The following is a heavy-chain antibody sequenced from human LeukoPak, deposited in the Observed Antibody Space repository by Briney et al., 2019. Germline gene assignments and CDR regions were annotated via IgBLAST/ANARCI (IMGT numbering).Heavy chain of an antibody. CDR2: IYPDDSDT. D-gene: IGHD1-14*01. V-gene: IGHV5-51*01. Sequence: GESLKISCKGSGYSFATYWIAWVRQMPGKGLEWMGIIYPDDSDTRYSPSLQGQVTMSADKSISTAYLQWSSLKASDTAMYYCARHRTTYYYDYWGQGTLVTVSS. CDR1: GYSFATYW. J-gene: IGHJ4*02. CDR3: ARHRTTYYYDY.